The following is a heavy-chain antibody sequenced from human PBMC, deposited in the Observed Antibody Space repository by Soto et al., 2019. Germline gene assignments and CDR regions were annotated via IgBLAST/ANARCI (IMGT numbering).Heavy chain of an antibody. CDR1: GFTFGSYT. Sequence: GGSLRLSCAASGFTFGSYTMNWVRQAPGKGLEWVSSITSGSYYRYYADSVKGRFTISRDNAENSLYLQMNSLRAEDTAVYYCARANYYGSPGDFDYWGQGTLVTVSS. V-gene: IGHV3-21*01. D-gene: IGHD3-10*01. CDR3: ARANYYGSPGDFDY. CDR2: ITSGSYYR. J-gene: IGHJ4*02.